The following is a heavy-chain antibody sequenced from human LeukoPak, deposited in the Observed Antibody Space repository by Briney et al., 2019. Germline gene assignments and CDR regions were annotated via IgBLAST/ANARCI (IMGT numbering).Heavy chain of an antibody. V-gene: IGHV4-34*01. D-gene: IGHD1-26*01. CDR1: GGSFSGYY. Sequence: SETLSLTCAVYGGSFSGYYWSWIRQPPGKGLEWIGEINHSGSTNYNPSLKSRVTISVDTSKNQFSLKLSSVTAADTAVYYCARGEEATHDYWGQGTLVTVSS. CDR2: INHSGST. CDR3: ARGEEATHDY. J-gene: IGHJ4*02.